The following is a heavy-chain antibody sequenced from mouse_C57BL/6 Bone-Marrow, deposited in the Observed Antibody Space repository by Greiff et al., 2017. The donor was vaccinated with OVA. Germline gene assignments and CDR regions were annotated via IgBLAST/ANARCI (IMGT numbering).Heavy chain of an antibody. D-gene: IGHD2-5*01. CDR2: ISDGGSYT. J-gene: IGHJ3*01. Sequence: EVMLVESGGGLVKPGGSLKLSCAASGFTFSSYAMSWVRQTPEKRLEWVATISDGGSYTYYPDNVKGRFTISRDNAKNNLYLQMIHLKSEDTAMYYCAKERAGYSNAWFAYWGQGTLVTVSA. CDR1: GFTFSSYA. V-gene: IGHV5-4*01. CDR3: AKERAGYSNAWFAY.